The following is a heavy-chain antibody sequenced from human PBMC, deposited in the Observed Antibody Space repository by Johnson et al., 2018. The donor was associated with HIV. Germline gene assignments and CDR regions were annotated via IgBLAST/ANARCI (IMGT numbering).Heavy chain of an antibody. CDR2: TSYDGINK. Sequence: QVQLVESGGGLVQPGGSLRLSCAASGFTFSNAWMSWVRQAPGKGLEWVAVTSYDGINKYYADSVKGRFTISRDNSKNTLYLQMNSLRAEDTAVYYCSRERYGSQAIDAVDSWGQGTMVTVSS. CDR3: SRERYGSQAIDAVDS. J-gene: IGHJ3*02. D-gene: IGHD2-15*01. V-gene: IGHV3-30-3*01. CDR1: GFTFSNAW.